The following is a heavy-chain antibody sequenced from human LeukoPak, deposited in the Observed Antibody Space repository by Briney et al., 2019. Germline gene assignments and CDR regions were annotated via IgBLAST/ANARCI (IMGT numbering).Heavy chain of an antibody. J-gene: IGHJ4*02. Sequence: PGGSLRLSCAASGFTFSSYWMHWVRQAPGKGLVRVSRINPDGSTTNYADSVQGRFTISRDNAKNMLYLQMNSLRAEDTAVYYCVRDLRESDFWGQGTLVTVSS. V-gene: IGHV3-74*01. CDR3: VRDLRESDF. CDR2: INPDGSTT. CDR1: GFTFSSYW.